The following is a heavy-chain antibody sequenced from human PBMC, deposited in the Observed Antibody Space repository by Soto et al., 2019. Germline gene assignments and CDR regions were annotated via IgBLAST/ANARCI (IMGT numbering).Heavy chain of an antibody. D-gene: IGHD1-26*01. CDR2: TYYRSKWYN. CDR1: GDSVSSNIAA. CDR3: ARVRWELLERFDYYGMDV. Sequence: SQTLSLTCAISGDSVSSNIAAWNWIRQSPSRGLEWLGRTYYRSKWYNDYAVSVKSRITINPDTSKNQFSLQLNSVTPEDTAVYYCARVRWELLERFDYYGMDVWGQGTTVTVSS. V-gene: IGHV6-1*01. J-gene: IGHJ6*02.